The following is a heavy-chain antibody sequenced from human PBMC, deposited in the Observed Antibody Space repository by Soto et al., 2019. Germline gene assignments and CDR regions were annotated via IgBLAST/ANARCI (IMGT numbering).Heavy chain of an antibody. V-gene: IGHV3-72*01. CDR2: SKTKADSYTT. J-gene: IGHJ4*02. CDR1: GFTFSDHY. D-gene: IGHD3-16*01. CDR3: TTWGWGDDYGAA. Sequence: EVQLVESGGGLVQPGGSLRLSCAASGFTFSDHYMDWVRQAPGKGLEWVGRSKTKADSYTTEYAASVKGRFTISRDGSKNSLFMQMNRLKTEDTDVYYCTTWGWGDDYGAAWGQGILGTVSS.